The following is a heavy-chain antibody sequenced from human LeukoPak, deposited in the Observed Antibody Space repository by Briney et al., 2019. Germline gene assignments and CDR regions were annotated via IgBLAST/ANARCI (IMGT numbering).Heavy chain of an antibody. Sequence: GGSLRLSCTASGFTFGDYAMSWVRQAPGKGLEWVGFIRSKAYGGTTEYAAYVKGRFTISRDDSKSIAYLQMNSLKTEDTAVYHCTRVPYSSGWYDYFDYWGQGTLVTVSS. CDR2: IRSKAYGGTT. CDR1: GFTFGDYA. J-gene: IGHJ4*02. CDR3: TRVPYSSGWYDYFDY. V-gene: IGHV3-49*04. D-gene: IGHD6-19*01.